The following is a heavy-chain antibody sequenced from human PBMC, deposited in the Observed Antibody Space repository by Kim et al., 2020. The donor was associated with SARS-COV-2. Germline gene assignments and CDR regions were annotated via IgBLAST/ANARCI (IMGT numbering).Heavy chain of an antibody. D-gene: IGHD3-22*01. CDR2: LYPGDSDI. J-gene: IGHJ4*02. CDR3: ARAVRYSDTSGFYYGSYYFDY. CDR1: GYSLSSYW. V-gene: IGHV5-51*01. Sequence: GESLKISCKGSGYSLSSYWLGWVRQMSGKGLEWVGILYPGDSDIRYSPSFEGQVTISADKSISTAYLQWSSLKASDTAMYYCARAVRYSDTSGFYYGSYYFDYWGQGTLVTVSS.